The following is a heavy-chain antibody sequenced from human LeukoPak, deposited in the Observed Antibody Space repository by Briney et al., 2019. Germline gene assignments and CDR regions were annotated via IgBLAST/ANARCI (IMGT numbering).Heavy chain of an antibody. D-gene: IGHD6-6*01. Sequence: PGGSLRLSCAASGFTFSSYEMNWVRQAPGKGLEWVSYISSSGSTIYYADSVKGRFTISRDNSKNTLYLQMNSLRAEDTAVYYCARSHSSSSSADYWGQGTLVTVSS. CDR3: ARSHSSSSSADY. V-gene: IGHV3-48*03. CDR2: ISSSGSTI. CDR1: GFTFSSYE. J-gene: IGHJ4*02.